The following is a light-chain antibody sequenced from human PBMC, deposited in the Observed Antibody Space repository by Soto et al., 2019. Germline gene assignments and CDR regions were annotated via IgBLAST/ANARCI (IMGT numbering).Light chain of an antibody. CDR3: SSYTSSSLYV. V-gene: IGLV2-14*01. J-gene: IGLJ1*01. CDR2: DVS. Sequence: QSALTQPASVSGSPGQSITISCTGTSSDVVGYNYVSWYQQHPGKAPKHMIYDVSNRPSGVSNRFYGSKSGNTASLTISGLQAEDEAYYYCSSYTSSSLYVFGTGTKLTVL. CDR1: SSDVVGYNY.